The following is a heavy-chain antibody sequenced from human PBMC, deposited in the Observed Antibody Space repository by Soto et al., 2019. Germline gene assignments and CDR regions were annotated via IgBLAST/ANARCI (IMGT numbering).Heavy chain of an antibody. CDR2: IYYSGST. V-gene: IGHV4-59*01. CDR3: ASYSRGSGTYYFDY. J-gene: IGHJ4*02. CDR1: GGSISSYY. D-gene: IGHD3-10*01. Sequence: PSETLSLTCTVSGGSISSYYWSWIRQPPGKGLEWIGYIYYSGSTNYNPSLKSRVTISVDTSKNQFSLKLSSVTAADTAVYYCASYSRGSGTYYFDYWGQGTLVTVSS.